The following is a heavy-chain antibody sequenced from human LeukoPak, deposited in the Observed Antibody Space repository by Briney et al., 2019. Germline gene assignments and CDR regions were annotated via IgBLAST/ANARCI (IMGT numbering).Heavy chain of an antibody. CDR2: ISVSGAGT. Sequence: GGSLRLSCAASGFTFSTYAMTWVRQAPGKGLEWVSTISVSGAGTYYADSVKGRFTISRDNSKNTLYLQMNSLRPKDTAVYYCAKVITIKGYIDYWGQGTLVTVSS. D-gene: IGHD2-21*01. V-gene: IGHV3-23*01. CDR3: AKVITIKGYIDY. J-gene: IGHJ4*02. CDR1: GFTFSTYA.